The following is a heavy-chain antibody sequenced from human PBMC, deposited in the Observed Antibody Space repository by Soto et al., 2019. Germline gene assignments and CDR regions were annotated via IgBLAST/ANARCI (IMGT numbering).Heavy chain of an antibody. CDR2: TERNSGAS. J-gene: IGHJ6*02. CDR3: ATDRRGSGTLDAMDV. Sequence: QVQLLQSGAEVKPPGASVKVSCKATAYLFNSFYIHWVRQAPGEGLAWMGWTERNSGASMVAQKVKGRVTLTRDTSINIVFMEIHMLTSDDSAMYYCATDRRGSGTLDAMDVWGQGTPVIVSS. D-gene: IGHD3-10*01. CDR1: AYLFNSFY. V-gene: IGHV1-2*02.